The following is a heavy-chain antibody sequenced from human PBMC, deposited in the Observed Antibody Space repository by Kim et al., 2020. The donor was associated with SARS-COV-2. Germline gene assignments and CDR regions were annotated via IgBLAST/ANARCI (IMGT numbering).Heavy chain of an antibody. D-gene: IGHD3-3*01. V-gene: IGHV5-51*01. CDR1: GYSFTSYW. CDR3: ARTLRDDFWSGYYTNYYYGMDV. Sequence: GESLKISCKGSGYSFTSYWIGWVRQMPGKGLEWMGIIYPGDSDTRYSPSFQVQVTISADKSISTAYLQWSSLKASDTAMYYCARTLRDDFWSGYYTNYYYGMDVWGQGTTVTVSS. J-gene: IGHJ6*02. CDR2: IYPGDSDT.